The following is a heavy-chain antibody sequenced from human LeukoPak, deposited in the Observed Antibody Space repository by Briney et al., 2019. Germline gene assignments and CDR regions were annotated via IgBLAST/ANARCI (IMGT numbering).Heavy chain of an antibody. CDR2: IIPIFGTA. Sequence: SVKVSCKASGGTFSSYAISWVLQAPGQGLEWMGRIIPIFGTANYAQKFQGRVTITTDESTSTAYMELSSLRSEDTAVYYCARASYYHSSVPFDYWGQGTLVTVSS. J-gene: IGHJ4*02. CDR1: GGTFSSYA. D-gene: IGHD3-22*01. V-gene: IGHV1-69*05. CDR3: ARASYYHSSVPFDY.